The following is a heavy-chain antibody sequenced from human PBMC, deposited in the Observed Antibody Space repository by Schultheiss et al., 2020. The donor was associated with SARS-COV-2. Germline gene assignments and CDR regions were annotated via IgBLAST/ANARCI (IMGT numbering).Heavy chain of an antibody. V-gene: IGHV3-23*01. CDR3: AKDWYNTMIGVDSYYCYYGMDV. CDR2: MSGSGGST. Sequence: GGSLRLSCAASGFTFSSYAMSWVRQASGKGLEWVSDMSGSGGSTYYADSLKGRFTNSRDNSKNTLNLQMNTLRAEDTAVYYCAKDWYNTMIGVDSYYCYYGMDVWGQGTTVTVSS. J-gene: IGHJ6*02. CDR1: GFTFSSYA. D-gene: IGHD3-22*01.